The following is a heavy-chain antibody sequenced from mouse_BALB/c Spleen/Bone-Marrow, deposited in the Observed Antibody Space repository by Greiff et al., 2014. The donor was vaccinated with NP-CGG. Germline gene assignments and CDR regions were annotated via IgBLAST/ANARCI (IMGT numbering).Heavy chain of an antibody. J-gene: IGHJ3*01. CDR2: IDPANGNT. Sequence: VQLKESGAELVKPGASVKLSCTASGFNIKDTYMHWVKQRPEQGLEWIGRIDPANGNTKYDPKFQGKATITADTSSNTAYLQLSSLTSEDTAVYYCAAYYYGRSYGFAYWGQGTLVTVSA. CDR1: GFNIKDTY. D-gene: IGHD1-1*01. V-gene: IGHV14-3*02. CDR3: AAYYYGRSYGFAY.